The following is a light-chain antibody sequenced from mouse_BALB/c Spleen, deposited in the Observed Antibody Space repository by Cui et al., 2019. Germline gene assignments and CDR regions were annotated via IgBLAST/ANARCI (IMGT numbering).Light chain of an antibody. Sequence: DIVMSQSPSSLAVSAGEKVTMTCNSSQTLLNSITRKNYLAWYQQKPGQSPKLLIYWASTRESGVPDRFTGSGSGTDFTLTISSVQAEDLAVYYCKQSYNPYMYTFGGGTKLEIK. CDR2: WAS. CDR3: KQSYNPYMYT. CDR1: QTLLNSITRKNY. J-gene: IGKJ2*01. V-gene: IGKV8-21*01.